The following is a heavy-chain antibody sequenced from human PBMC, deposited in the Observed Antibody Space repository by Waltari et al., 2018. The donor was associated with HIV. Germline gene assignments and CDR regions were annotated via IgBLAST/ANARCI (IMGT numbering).Heavy chain of an antibody. CDR3: TIRTIFGALQH. CDR2: IKSKTDGGTT. J-gene: IGHJ1*01. Sequence: EVQLVESGGGLVKPGGSLRLSCAASGFPFSKGGMSWVSQAPGKGLEWVGRIKSKTDGGTTDYAAPVKGRFTISRDDSKNTLYLQMNSLKTEDTAVYYCTIRTIFGALQHWGQGTLVTVSS. D-gene: IGHD3-3*01. V-gene: IGHV3-15*01. CDR1: GFPFSKGG.